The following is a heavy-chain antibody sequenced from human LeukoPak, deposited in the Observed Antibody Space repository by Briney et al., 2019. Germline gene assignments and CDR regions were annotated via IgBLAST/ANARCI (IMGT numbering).Heavy chain of an antibody. CDR3: AKESSGGSPFDY. D-gene: IGHD2-15*01. J-gene: IGHJ4*02. Sequence: VQPGRSLRLSCAASGFTFSSNGMHWVRQAPGKGLEWVAVISYDGSNKYYADSVKGRFTISRDNSKNTLYLQMNSLRAEDTAVYYCAKESSGGSPFDYWGQGTLVTVSS. CDR2: ISYDGSNK. V-gene: IGHV3-30*18. CDR1: GFTFSSNG.